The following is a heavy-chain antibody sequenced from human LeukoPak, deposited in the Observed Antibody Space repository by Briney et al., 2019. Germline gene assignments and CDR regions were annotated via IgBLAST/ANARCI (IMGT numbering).Heavy chain of an antibody. D-gene: IGHD3-22*01. CDR2: ISYSGTT. V-gene: IGHV4-39*01. CDR1: GGSISSSTYY. CDR3: ARNSGYYYDNTGYLL. J-gene: IGHJ4*02. Sequence: SETLSLTCTVSGGSISSSTYYWGWIRQPPGKGLEWIGTISYSGTTYYNPSLKSRVTISIDTSKNQFSLKLSSVTAADTAVYYFARNSGYYYDNTGYLLWGQGTLVTVSS.